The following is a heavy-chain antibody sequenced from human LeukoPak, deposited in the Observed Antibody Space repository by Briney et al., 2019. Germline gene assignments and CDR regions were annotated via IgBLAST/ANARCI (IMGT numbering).Heavy chain of an antibody. CDR2: IHHSGTT. V-gene: IGHV4-59*06. J-gene: IGHJ4*02. Sequence: KPSETLSLTCTVSGGSISSYYWTWIRQHPEKGLEWIGYIHHSGTTYYNPSLQSRVSISADTSTKQFSLKLTSMTAADTAVYYCARHYDNRGYFDSWGQGTLVTVSS. D-gene: IGHD3-22*01. CDR1: GGSISSYY. CDR3: ARHYDNRGYFDS.